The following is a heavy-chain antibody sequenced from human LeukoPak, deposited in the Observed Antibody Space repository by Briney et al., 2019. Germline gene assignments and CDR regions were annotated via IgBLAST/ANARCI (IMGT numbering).Heavy chain of an antibody. CDR3: ARGEFRYYFDY. Sequence: GGSLRLSCAASGFTVSSNYMTWVRQAPGKGLEWVSVIYSGGSTYYADSVKGRFTISRDNSKNTLYLQMNSLRAEDTAVYYCARGEFRYYFDYWGQGTLVTVSP. D-gene: IGHD2-21*01. CDR2: IYSGGST. CDR1: GFTVSSNY. V-gene: IGHV3-66*01. J-gene: IGHJ4*02.